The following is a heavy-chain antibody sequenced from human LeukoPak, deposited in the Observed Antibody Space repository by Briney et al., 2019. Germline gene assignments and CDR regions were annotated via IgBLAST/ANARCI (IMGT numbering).Heavy chain of an antibody. CDR1: GFTLSNYD. D-gene: IGHD2-2*01. CDR2: ISTSSRYI. V-gene: IGHV3-21*01. Sequence: GPSLTLSCAAAGFTLSNYDMNSVSQAPGKGLEWVSSISTSSRYIYYKDSVRGRFTISRDDAKNSRYLEMNSLRAEDTAVYYCARADCSSSTCYLRRSWFDPWGQGTLVTVSS. J-gene: IGHJ5*02. CDR3: ARADCSSSTCYLRRSWFDP.